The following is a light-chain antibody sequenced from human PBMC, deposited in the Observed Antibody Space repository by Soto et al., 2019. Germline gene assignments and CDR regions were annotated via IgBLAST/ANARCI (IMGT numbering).Light chain of an antibody. CDR1: QSVSSN. CDR2: GAS. Sequence: EIVMTQSPATLSVSPGERATLSCRASQSVSSNLAWYQQKPGQAPRLLIYGASTRATGIPARFSGSGSGTEFTLTISSLQSEDFAVYYCQQYNTWPLYTFSQGTKLEIK. V-gene: IGKV3-15*01. J-gene: IGKJ2*01. CDR3: QQYNTWPLYT.